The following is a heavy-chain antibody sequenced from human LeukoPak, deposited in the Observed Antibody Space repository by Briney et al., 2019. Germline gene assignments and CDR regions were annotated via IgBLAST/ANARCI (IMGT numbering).Heavy chain of an antibody. D-gene: IGHD1-1*01. J-gene: IGHJ5*02. CDR1: GYTFTGYY. CDR3: ARQEAVHNWFDP. Sequence: GASVKVSCKASGYTFTGYYMHWVRQAPGQGLEWMGWINPNNGGTNYAQKFQGRVTMTRDTSISTAYMELSRLRSDDTAVYYCARQEAVHNWFDPWGQGTLVTVSS. CDR2: INPNNGGT. V-gene: IGHV1-2*02.